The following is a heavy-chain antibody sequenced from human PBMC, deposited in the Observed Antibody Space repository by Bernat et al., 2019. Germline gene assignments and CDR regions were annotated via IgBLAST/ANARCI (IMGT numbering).Heavy chain of an antibody. CDR2: IWYDGSNK. J-gene: IGHJ3*02. D-gene: IGHD3-3*01. Sequence: QVQLVESGGGVVQPGRSLRLSCAASGFTFSSYGMHWVRQAPGKGLEWVAVIWYDGSNKYYADSVKGRFTISRDNSKNTLYLQMNSLRAEDTAVYYCARDLSDFWSGYHRPSSDAFDIGGQGKMVTVSS. CDR3: ARDLSDFWSGYHRPSSDAFDI. CDR1: GFTFSSYG. V-gene: IGHV3-33*01.